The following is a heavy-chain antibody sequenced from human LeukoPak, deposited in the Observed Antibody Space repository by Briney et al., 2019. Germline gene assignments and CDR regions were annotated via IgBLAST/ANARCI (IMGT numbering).Heavy chain of an antibody. V-gene: IGHV4-34*01. CDR2: INHSGST. CDR3: ARCVNPMIVSPYYFDY. J-gene: IGHJ4*02. Sequence: SETLSLTCAVYGGSFSGYYWSWIRQPPGKGLEWIGEINHSGSTNYNPSLKSRVTISVDTSKNQFSLKLSSVTAADTAVYYCARCVNPMIVSPYYFDYWGQGTLVTFSS. CDR1: GGSFSGYY. D-gene: IGHD3-22*01.